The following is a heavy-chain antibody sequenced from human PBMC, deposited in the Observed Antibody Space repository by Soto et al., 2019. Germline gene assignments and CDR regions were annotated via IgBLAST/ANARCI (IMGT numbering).Heavy chain of an antibody. J-gene: IGHJ4*02. CDR2: ISSSGSTI. V-gene: IGHV3-48*03. CDR3: AREIAVAGFDY. CDR1: GFTFSSYE. D-gene: IGHD6-19*01. Sequence: SLRLSCAASGFTFSSYEMNWVRQAPGKGLEWVSYISSSGSTIYYADSVKGRFTISRDNAKNSLYLRMNSLRAEDTAVYYCAREIAVAGFDYWGQGTLVTVSS.